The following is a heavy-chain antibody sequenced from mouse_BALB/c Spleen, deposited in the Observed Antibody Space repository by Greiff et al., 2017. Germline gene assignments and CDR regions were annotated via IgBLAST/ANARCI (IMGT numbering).Heavy chain of an antibody. Sequence: EVKVEESGPGLVKPSQSLSLTCSVTGYSITSGYYWNWIRQFPGNKLEWMGYISYDGSNNYNPSLKNRISITRDTSKNQFFLKLNSVTTEDTATYYCANRYYYAMDYWGQGTSVTVSS. CDR3: ANRYYYAMDY. J-gene: IGHJ4*01. CDR1: GYSITSGYY. V-gene: IGHV3-6*02. CDR2: ISYDGSN. D-gene: IGHD2-14*01.